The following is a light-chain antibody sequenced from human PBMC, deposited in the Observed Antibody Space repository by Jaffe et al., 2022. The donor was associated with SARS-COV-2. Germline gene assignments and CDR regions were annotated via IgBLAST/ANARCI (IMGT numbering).Light chain of an antibody. Sequence: DIVMTQSPDSLAVSLGERATINCKSSQSVLYSSDNKNYLAWYQQKPGQPPKLLIYWASTRESGVPDRFSGSGSGTDFTLTITSVQAEDVAVYYCHQYYGPPYTFGQGTKLEI. CDR1: QSVLYSSDNKNY. CDR2: WAS. V-gene: IGKV4-1*01. J-gene: IGKJ2*01. CDR3: HQYYGPPYT.